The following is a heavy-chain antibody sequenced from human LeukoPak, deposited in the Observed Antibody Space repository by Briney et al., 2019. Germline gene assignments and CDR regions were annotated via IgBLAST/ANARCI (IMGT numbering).Heavy chain of an antibody. V-gene: IGHV6-1*01. CDR2: TYYRSTWYN. J-gene: IGHJ4*02. Sequence: SQTLSLTCAISGDSVSTNSAAWNWIRQSPSRGLEWLGRTYYRSTWYNDYAVSVKSRITINPDTSKNQFSLQLNSVTPEDTAVYYCAKAVVVRGYFDYWGQGTLVTVSS. D-gene: IGHD3-10*01. CDR1: GDSVSTNSAA. CDR3: AKAVVVRGYFDY.